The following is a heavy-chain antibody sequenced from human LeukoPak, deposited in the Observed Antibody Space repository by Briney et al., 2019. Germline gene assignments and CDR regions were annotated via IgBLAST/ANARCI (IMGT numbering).Heavy chain of an antibody. D-gene: IGHD6-13*01. CDR1: GGSFSGYY. CDR2: INHSGST. CDR3: ALAGGSSNFSDWFDP. J-gene: IGHJ5*02. Sequence: LETLSLTCAVYGGSFSGYYWSWIRQPPGKGLEWIGEINHSGSTNYNPSLKSRVTISVDTSKNQFSLKLSSVTAADTAVYYCALAGGSSNFSDWFDPWGQGTLVTVSS. V-gene: IGHV4-34*01.